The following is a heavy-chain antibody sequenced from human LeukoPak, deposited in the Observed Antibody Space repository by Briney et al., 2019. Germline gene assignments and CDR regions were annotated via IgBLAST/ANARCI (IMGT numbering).Heavy chain of an antibody. J-gene: IGHJ3*02. V-gene: IGHV3-7*03. CDR3: ARNYDSWSGYYAFDI. Sequence: QSGGSLRLSCAASGFTFSNYWMSWVRQAPGKGLEWVANINQDGSEKYYVDSVKGRFTISRDNAKNSLYLQMNSLRAEDTAVYYCARNYDSWSGYYAFDIWGQGTMVTVSS. CDR1: GFTFSNYW. D-gene: IGHD3-3*01. CDR2: INQDGSEK.